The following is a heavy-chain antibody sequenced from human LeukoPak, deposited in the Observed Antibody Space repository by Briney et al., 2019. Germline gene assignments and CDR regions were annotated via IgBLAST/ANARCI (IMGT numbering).Heavy chain of an antibody. CDR2: IIGSGGST. V-gene: IGHV3-23*01. CDR1: GFTFTSYA. Sequence: GGSLRLSCAASGFTFTSYAMSWVRPAPGKGLEWVSAIIGSGGSTYYADSVKGRFTISRDTSTNTPYLQMNSLRADDTPVYSRAKDSLLCSSTSCYAWYFDLWGRGTLVTVSS. J-gene: IGHJ2*01. D-gene: IGHD2-2*01. CDR3: AKDSLLCSSTSCYAWYFDL.